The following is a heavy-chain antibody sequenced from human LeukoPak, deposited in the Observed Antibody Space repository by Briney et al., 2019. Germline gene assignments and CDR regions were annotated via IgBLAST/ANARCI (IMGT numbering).Heavy chain of an antibody. CDR3: ARANYYDRSGYLY. Sequence: GGSLRLSCAASGFTFSSYSMNWVRQAPGKGLEWVSYISSSGSTIYYADSVKGRFTISRDNAKNSLYLQMISVRAEDTAVYYCARANYYDRSGYLYWGQGTLVTVSS. CDR2: ISSSGSTI. CDR1: GFTFSSYS. J-gene: IGHJ4*02. D-gene: IGHD3-22*01. V-gene: IGHV3-48*04.